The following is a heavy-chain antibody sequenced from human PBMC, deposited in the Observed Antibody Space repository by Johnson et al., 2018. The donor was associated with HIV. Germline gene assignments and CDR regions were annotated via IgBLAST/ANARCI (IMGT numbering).Heavy chain of an antibody. CDR3: ARVIGYDSSGKAFDI. V-gene: IGHV3-30*03. Sequence: QVQLVESGGGVVQPGRSLRLSCAASGFTFSSYDMHWVRQAPGKGLEWVAVISYDGSNKFYADSDSMKGRFTISRDNAKNSLHLQMNSLRAEDTALYYCARVIGYDSSGKAFDIWGRGTMVTVSS. CDR2: ISYDGSNK. J-gene: IGHJ3*02. D-gene: IGHD3-22*01. CDR1: GFTFSSYD.